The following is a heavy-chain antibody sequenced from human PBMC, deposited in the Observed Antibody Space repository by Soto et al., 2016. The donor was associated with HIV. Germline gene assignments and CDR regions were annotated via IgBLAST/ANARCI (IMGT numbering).Heavy chain of an antibody. D-gene: IGHD6-13*01. CDR2: INWNGGRT. V-gene: IGHV3-20*04. J-gene: IGHJ4*02. Sequence: EVQLVESGGGVVRPGGSLRLSCAASGFTFDDYGMSWVRQVPGKGLEWVSGINWNGGRTGYADSVKGRFTISRDNAKNSLYLQMNSLRAEDTALYYCARDLGGYIAAAGGEISIIPFFDYWGQGTLVTVSS. CDR3: ARDLGGYIAAAGGEISIIPFFDY. CDR1: GFTFDDYG.